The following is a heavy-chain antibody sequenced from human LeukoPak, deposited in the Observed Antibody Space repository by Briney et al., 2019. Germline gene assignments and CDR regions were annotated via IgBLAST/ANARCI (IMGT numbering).Heavy chain of an antibody. CDR1: GFTFSSYW. CDR3: ASTYYYGVWFDP. V-gene: IGHV3-7*01. J-gene: IGHJ5*02. Sequence: GESLRLSCAASGFTFSSYWMTWVRQAPGKGLEWVANIKQDGSEKYCVDSVKGRFTISRNNAENSLYLQMNGLRVEDTAVYYCASTYYYGVWFDPWGQGTLVTVSS. CDR2: IKQDGSEK. D-gene: IGHD3-22*01.